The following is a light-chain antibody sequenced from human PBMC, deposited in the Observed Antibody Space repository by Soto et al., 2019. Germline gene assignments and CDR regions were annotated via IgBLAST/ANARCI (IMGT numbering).Light chain of an antibody. CDR1: QSVSSY. CDR2: DAS. CDR3: QQRSNWRLT. Sequence: EIVLTQSPATLSLSPGERATLSCRASQSVSSYFAWYQQKPGQAPRLLIYDASNRATGIPAKLSGSASGTDFTLTISSLEPEDFAVYYCQQRSNWRLTFGQGTKVEI. V-gene: IGKV3-11*01. J-gene: IGKJ1*01.